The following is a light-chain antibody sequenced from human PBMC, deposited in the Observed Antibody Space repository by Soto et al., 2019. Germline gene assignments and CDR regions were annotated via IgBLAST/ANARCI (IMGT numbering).Light chain of an antibody. J-gene: IGLJ1*01. CDR2: EVS. V-gene: IGLV2-14*01. CDR1: SSDVGGHKY. Sequence: QSALTQPASVSGSPGQSITISCTGTSSDVGGHKYVSWYQQHPDKAPKALIFEVSNRPSGISNRFSGSKSGNTASLTISGLQAEDEADYYCSSYTSSSSYVFGTGTKVTVL. CDR3: SSYTSSSSYV.